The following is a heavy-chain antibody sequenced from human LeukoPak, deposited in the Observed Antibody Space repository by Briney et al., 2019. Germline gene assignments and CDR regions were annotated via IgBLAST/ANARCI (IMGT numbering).Heavy chain of an antibody. Sequence: GGSLRLSCAASGFTFSDYYMSWLRQAPGKGLEWVSYISSSSSYTNYADSVKGRFTISRDNAKNSLYLQMNSLRAEDTAVYYCARDSHAVGGSYPDYWGQGTLVTVSS. CDR2: ISSSSSYT. J-gene: IGHJ4*02. CDR1: GFTFSDYY. V-gene: IGHV3-11*06. D-gene: IGHD1-26*01. CDR3: ARDSHAVGGSYPDY.